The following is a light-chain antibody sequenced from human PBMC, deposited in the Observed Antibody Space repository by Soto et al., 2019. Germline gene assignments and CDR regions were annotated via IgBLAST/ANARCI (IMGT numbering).Light chain of an antibody. CDR3: VLYMGSGTWV. V-gene: IGLV8-61*01. Sequence: QTVVTQAPSFSVSPGRTVTLTCGLSSGSVSNSYYPSWYQQTPGQAPRTLIYNTNTRSSGVPDRFSGSILGNKAALTITGAQADDESDYYCVLYMGSGTWVFGGGTKLTVL. CDR1: SGSVSNSYY. CDR2: NTN. J-gene: IGLJ3*02.